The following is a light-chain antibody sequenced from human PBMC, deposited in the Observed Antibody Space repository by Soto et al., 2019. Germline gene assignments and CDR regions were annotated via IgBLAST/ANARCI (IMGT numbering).Light chain of an antibody. Sequence: QSALTQPASVSGSPGQSITISCTGTSSDVGSYNLVSWYQQHPGKAPKLMIYEGSKRPSGVSNRFSGSKSGNTASLTISGVPAEDEAEYYCCSYAGSSVAFGGGTQLTVL. CDR2: EGS. CDR1: SSDVGSYNL. J-gene: IGLJ2*01. V-gene: IGLV2-23*01. CDR3: CSYAGSSVA.